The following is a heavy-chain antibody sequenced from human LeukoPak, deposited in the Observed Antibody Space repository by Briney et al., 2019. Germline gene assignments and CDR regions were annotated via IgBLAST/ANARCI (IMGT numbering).Heavy chain of an antibody. CDR1: GYTFTSYG. CDR3: ARERDVLLWFGELYGDPNWFDP. D-gene: IGHD3-10*01. J-gene: IGHJ5*02. Sequence: ASVKVSCKASGYTFTSYGISWVRQAPGQGLEWMGWISAYNGNTNYAQKLQGRVTMTTDTSTSTAYMELRSLRSDDTAVYYCARERDVLLWFGELYGDPNWFDPWGQGTLVTVSS. CDR2: ISAYNGNT. V-gene: IGHV1-18*01.